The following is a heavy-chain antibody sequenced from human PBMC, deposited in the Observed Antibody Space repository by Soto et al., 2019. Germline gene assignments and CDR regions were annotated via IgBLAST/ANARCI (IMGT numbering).Heavy chain of an antibody. J-gene: IGHJ3*02. Sequence: VESLKLSCNGSGYSFTSYWISWVRQMPGKGLEWMGRIDPSDSYTNYSPSFQGHVTISADKSISTAYLQWSSLKASDTAMYYCARGGSDYYDSSGYYHAFDIWGQGTMVTVSS. V-gene: IGHV5-10-1*01. CDR3: ARGGSDYYDSSGYYHAFDI. D-gene: IGHD3-22*01. CDR2: IDPSDSYT. CDR1: GYSFTSYW.